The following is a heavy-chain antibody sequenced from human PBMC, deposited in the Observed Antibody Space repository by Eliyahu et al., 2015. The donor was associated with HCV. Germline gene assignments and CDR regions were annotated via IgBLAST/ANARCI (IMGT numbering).Heavy chain of an antibody. CDR3: AARRGY. D-gene: IGHD3-10*01. Sequence: EVQLLESGGGLVQPGGSLRLSCTAXGFTFSRYAMNWVRQAPGKGLEWVSVIXGGGANKFYADSVKGRFTISRDNSKNMLYLQMNSLRADDTAVYYCAARRGYWGQGTLVTVSS. CDR2: IXGGGANK. J-gene: IGHJ4*02. V-gene: IGHV3-23*03. CDR1: GFTFSRYA.